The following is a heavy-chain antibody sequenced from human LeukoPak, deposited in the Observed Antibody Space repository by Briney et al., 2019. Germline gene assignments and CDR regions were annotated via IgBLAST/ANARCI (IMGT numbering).Heavy chain of an antibody. CDR2: INPNSGGT. D-gene: IGHD5-12*01. J-gene: IGHJ3*02. Sequence: GASVKVSCKASGYSFSGHYMNWVRQAPGQGLEWMGWINPNSGGTNYAQRFQGRVTMTRDMSISTAYMELSRLRSDDTAVYYCARMDGYSGYDYASGDAFDIWGQGTMVTVSS. CDR3: ARMDGYSGYDYASGDAFDI. CDR1: GYSFSGHY. V-gene: IGHV1-2*02.